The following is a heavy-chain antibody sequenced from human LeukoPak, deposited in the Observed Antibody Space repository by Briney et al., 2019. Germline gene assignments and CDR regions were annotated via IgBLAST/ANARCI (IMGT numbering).Heavy chain of an antibody. CDR2: INPSDGST. D-gene: IGHD1-26*01. CDR1: GYTFISSY. Sequence: ASVKVSCKASGYTFISSYLHWVRQAPGQGLEWMGIINPSDGSTSSAQKFQGRVTLTRDTSTSTVYMELSSLRSEDTAVYFCARGGGGTVPFDYWGQGTLVTVTS. V-gene: IGHV1-46*01. CDR3: ARGGGGTVPFDY. J-gene: IGHJ4*02.